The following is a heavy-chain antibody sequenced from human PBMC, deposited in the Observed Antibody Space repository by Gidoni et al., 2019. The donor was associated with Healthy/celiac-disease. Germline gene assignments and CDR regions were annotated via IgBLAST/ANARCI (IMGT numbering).Heavy chain of an antibody. V-gene: IGHV3-23*01. CDR1: GFTFLLYA. CDR2: ISGSGGST. CDR3: AKDSRSGGNYDETDY. Sequence: EVQLLASGGGLVQPGGSLRLSCAASGFTFLLYARSWVRQPPGKGLEWVSAISGSGGSTYYADSVKGRFTISRDNSKNTLYLQMNSLRAEDTAVYYCAKDSRSGGNYDETDYWGQGTLVTVSS. J-gene: IGHJ4*02. D-gene: IGHD3-16*01.